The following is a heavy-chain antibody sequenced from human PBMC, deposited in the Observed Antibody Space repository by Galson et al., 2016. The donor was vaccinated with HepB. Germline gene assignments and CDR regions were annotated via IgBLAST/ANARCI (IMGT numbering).Heavy chain of an antibody. CDR2: IGAYNGNT. CDR3: AAHSGTNSWGRKALDY. V-gene: IGHV1-18*01. Sequence: SVKVSCKAYGNYFTTYGFTWVRQAPGQGLEWMGWIGAYNGNTHSAQKFQDRVTLTRNTFPTTVDLELRSLRLDDTAVYYCAAHSGTNSWGRKALDYWGQGTLITVSS. CDR1: GNYFTTYG. D-gene: IGHD1-26*01. J-gene: IGHJ4*02.